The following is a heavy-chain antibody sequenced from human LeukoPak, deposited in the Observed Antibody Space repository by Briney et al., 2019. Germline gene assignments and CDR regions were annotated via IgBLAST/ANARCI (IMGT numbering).Heavy chain of an antibody. Sequence: SETLSLTCTVSGYSISSGYYWGWIRQPPGKGLEWIGSIYHSGSTYYNPSLKSRVTISVDTSKNQFSLKLSSVTAADTAVYYCARHRRIAAAGPPTNWFDPWGQGTLVTVSS. CDR1: GYSISSGYY. J-gene: IGHJ5*02. CDR3: ARHRRIAAAGPPTNWFDP. CDR2: IYHSGST. V-gene: IGHV4-38-2*02. D-gene: IGHD6-13*01.